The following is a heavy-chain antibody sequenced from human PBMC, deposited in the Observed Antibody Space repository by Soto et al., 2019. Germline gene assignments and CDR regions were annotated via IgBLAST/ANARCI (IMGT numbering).Heavy chain of an antibody. CDR2: SSGTGANT. J-gene: IGHJ6*02. D-gene: IGHD3-10*01. CDR1: GFTFSSSA. V-gene: IGHV3-23*01. CDR3: ARTDKMVRGVKLGMDV. Sequence: EEQLLESGGGLVQPGGYLRLSCAASGFTFSSSAMSWVRQAPGKGLEWVSASSGTGANTYYADYVKGRFTVSRDNAENTLYLQLNSLRTEDTAAYYCARTDKMVRGVKLGMDVWGQGTTVTVSS.